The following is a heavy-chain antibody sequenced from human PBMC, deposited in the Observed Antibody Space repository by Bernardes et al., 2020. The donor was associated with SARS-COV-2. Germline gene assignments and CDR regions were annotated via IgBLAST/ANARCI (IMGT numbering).Heavy chain of an antibody. J-gene: IGHJ5*02. V-gene: IGHV3-74*01. D-gene: IGHD3-16*02. Sequence: GEPLSRSCAASGFTVSNSWMHWVRQVPGKGPVWVARISNYGSRTDYADSVKGRFTISRDHAKNTVNLQMNSLRVEDTAVYYCVSDFVGPYDQWGQGTLVTVSA. CDR3: VSDFVGPYDQ. CDR1: GFTVSNSW. CDR2: ISNYGSRT.